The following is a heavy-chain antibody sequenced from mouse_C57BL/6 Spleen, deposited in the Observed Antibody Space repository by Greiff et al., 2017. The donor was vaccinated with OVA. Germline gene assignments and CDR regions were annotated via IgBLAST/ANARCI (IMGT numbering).Heavy chain of an antibody. D-gene: IGHD3-2*02. V-gene: IGHV5-15*01. Sequence: EVKLMESGGGLVQPGGSLKLSCAASGFTFSDYGMAWVRQAPRKGPEWVAFISNLAYSIYYADTVTGRFTISRENAKNTLYLEMSSLRSEDTAMYYCARQGDSSGYLPWFAYWGQGTLVAVSA. CDR1: GFTFSDYG. CDR2: ISNLAYSI. J-gene: IGHJ3*01. CDR3: ARQGDSSGYLPWFAY.